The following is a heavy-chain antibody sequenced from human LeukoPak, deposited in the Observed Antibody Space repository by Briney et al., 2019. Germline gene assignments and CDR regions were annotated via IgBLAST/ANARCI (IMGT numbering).Heavy chain of an antibody. D-gene: IGHD3-10*01. CDR2: IWNDGSNK. CDR1: GFTFSVYG. V-gene: IGHV3-33*01. Sequence: GGSLRLSCAASGFTFSVYGMHWARQAPGKGLEWVAVIWNDGSNKYYADSVKGQFTISRDNSKNTLYLQMNSLRAEDTAVYSCARASGPFDYWGQGTLVTVSS. CDR3: ARASGPFDY. J-gene: IGHJ4*02.